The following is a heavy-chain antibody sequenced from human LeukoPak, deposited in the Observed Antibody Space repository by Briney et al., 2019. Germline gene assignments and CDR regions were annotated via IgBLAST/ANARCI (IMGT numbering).Heavy chain of an antibody. V-gene: IGHV4-59*01. CDR2: IYYSGST. D-gene: IGHD1-1*01. J-gene: IGHJ2*01. Sequence: SETLSLTCTVSGGSISSYYWSWIRQPPGKGLEWIGYIYYSGSTNYNPPLKSRVTISVDTSKNQFSLKLSSVTAADTAVYYCARTTTWYFDLWGRGTLVTVSS. CDR1: GGSISSYY. CDR3: ARTTTWYFDL.